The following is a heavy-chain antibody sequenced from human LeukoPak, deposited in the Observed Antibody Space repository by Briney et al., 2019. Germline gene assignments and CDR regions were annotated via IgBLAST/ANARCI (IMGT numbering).Heavy chain of an antibody. CDR2: IKNDGSDA. V-gene: IGHV3-74*01. D-gene: IGHD5-12*01. J-gene: IGHJ4*02. CDR1: GFTLSSSW. CDR3: ARPIVTTINSLDD. Sequence: GGSLRLSCEASGFTLSSSWMHWVRQAPGKGLVWVSRIKNDGSDASYADSVKGRFTISRDNAKNTLYLRMNSLRAEDTAIYYCARPIVTTINSLDDWGQGTLVTVSS.